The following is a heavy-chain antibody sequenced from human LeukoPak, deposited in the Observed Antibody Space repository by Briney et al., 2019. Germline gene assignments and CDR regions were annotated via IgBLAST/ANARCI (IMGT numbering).Heavy chain of an antibody. CDR1: GGSISSSSYY. D-gene: IGHD3-10*01. Sequence: SETLSLTCTVSGGSISSSSYYWGWIRQPPGKGLERIGSIYYSGSTYYNPSLKSRVTISVDTSKNQFSLKLSSVTAADTAVYYCARQPMVRGVISFIDYWGQGTLVTVSS. V-gene: IGHV4-39*01. J-gene: IGHJ4*02. CDR2: IYYSGST. CDR3: ARQPMVRGVISFIDY.